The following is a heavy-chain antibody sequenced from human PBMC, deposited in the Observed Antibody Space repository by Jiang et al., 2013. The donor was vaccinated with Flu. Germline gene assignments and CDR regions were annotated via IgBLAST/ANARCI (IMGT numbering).Heavy chain of an antibody. D-gene: IGHD3-22*01. CDR3: ARGGDSSGYYYENWFDP. CDR1: GYTFTSYA. CDR2: INTNTGNP. Sequence: QSGSELKKPGASVKVSCKASGYTFTSYAMNWVRQAPGQGLEWMGWINTNTGNPTYAQGFTGRFVFSLDTSVSTAYLQICSLKAEDTAVYYCARGGDSSGYYYENWFDPWGQGTLVTVSS. V-gene: IGHV7-4-1*01. J-gene: IGHJ5*02.